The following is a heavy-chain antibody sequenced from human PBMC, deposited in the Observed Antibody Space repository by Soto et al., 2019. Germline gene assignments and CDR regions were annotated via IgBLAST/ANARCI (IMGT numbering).Heavy chain of an antibody. Sequence: ASVKVSCKASGYTFTSYGISWVRQAAGQGLEWMGWISAYNGNTNYAQKLQGRVTMTTDTSTSTAYMELRSLRSDDTAVYYCARIRKEIDFWSGYYLHYYYGMEVWGQGTTVSVS. D-gene: IGHD3-3*01. CDR1: GYTFTSYG. CDR2: ISAYNGNT. J-gene: IGHJ6*01. CDR3: ARIRKEIDFWSGYYLHYYYGMEV. V-gene: IGHV1-18*01.